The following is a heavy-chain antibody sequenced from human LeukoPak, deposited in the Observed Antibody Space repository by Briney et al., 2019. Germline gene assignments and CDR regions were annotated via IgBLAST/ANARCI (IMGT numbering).Heavy chain of an antibody. CDR3: ARGAYGDPTSFDY. CDR2: IYYSGST. CDR1: GGSISSYY. V-gene: IGHV4-59*01. D-gene: IGHD4-17*01. Sequence: HPSETLSLTCTVSGGSISSYYWSWIRQPPGKGLEWIGYIYYSGSTNYNPSLKSRVTISVDTSKNQFSLKLSSVTAADMAVYYCARGAYGDPTSFDYWGQGTLVTVSS. J-gene: IGHJ4*02.